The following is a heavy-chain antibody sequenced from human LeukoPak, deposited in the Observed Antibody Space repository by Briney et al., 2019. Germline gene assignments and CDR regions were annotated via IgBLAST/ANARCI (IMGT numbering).Heavy chain of an antibody. CDR3: ARVAFAAAGTGDY. V-gene: IGHV4-38-2*02. CDR2: IYHSGST. CDR1: GYSLSSGYY. J-gene: IGHJ4*02. D-gene: IGHD6-13*01. Sequence: SETLSLTCTVSGYSLSSGYYWGWIRQPPGKGLEWIGSIYHSGSTYYNPSLKSRVTISVDTSKNQFSLKLSSVTAADTAVYYCARVAFAAAGTGDYWGQGTLVTVSS.